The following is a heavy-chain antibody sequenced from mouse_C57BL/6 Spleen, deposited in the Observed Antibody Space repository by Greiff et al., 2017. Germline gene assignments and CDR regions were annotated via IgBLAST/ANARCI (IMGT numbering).Heavy chain of an antibody. CDR2: ISYDGSN. CDR3: AREKDYYWYFDV. D-gene: IGHD2-13*01. J-gene: IGHJ1*03. CDR1: GYSITSGYY. V-gene: IGHV3-6*01. Sequence: EVKLLESGPGLVQPSQSLSLTCSVTGYSITSGYYWNWIRQFPGNKLEWMGYISYDGSNNYNPSLKNPISITRDTSKNQFFLKLNSVTTEDTATYYCAREKDYYWYFDVRGTGATVTVSS.